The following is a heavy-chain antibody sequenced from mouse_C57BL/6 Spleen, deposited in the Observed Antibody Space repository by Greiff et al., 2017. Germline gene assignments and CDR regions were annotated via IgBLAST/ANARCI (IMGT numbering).Heavy chain of an antibody. D-gene: IGHD2-4*01. V-gene: IGHV1-15*01. CDR3: TRRGVYDYDWYLDV. J-gene: IGHJ1*03. CDR2: IDPETGGT. CDR1: GYTFTDYE. Sequence: QVQLQQSGAELVRPGASVTLSCKASGYTFTDYEMHWVKQTPVHGLEWIGAIDPETGGTAYNQKFKGKAILTADKSSSTAYMELRSLTSEDSAVYYCTRRGVYDYDWYLDVWGTGTTVTVSS.